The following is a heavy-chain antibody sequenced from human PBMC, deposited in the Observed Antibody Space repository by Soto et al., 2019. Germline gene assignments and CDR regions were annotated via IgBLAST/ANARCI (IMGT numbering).Heavy chain of an antibody. CDR3: ARAATVNADYGMDV. D-gene: IGHD5-12*01. Sequence: ASVKVSCKASGYTFTGYYMHWVRQAPGQGLEWMGWINPNSGGTNYAQKFQGWVTMTRDTSISTAYMELSRLRSDDTAVYYCARAATVNADYGMDVWGQGTTVTVS. J-gene: IGHJ6*02. CDR1: GYTFTGYY. CDR2: INPNSGGT. V-gene: IGHV1-2*04.